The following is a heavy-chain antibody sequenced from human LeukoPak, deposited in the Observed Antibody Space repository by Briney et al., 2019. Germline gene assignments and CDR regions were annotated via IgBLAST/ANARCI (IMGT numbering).Heavy chain of an antibody. D-gene: IGHD3-10*01. CDR2: IKSKTDGGTT. V-gene: IGHV3-15*01. Sequence: PGGSLRLSCAASGFTFSNAWMSWVRQAPGKGLEWVGRIKSKTDGGTTDYAAPVKRVFTISRDDSKNTLYLKMNSLKTEDTAVYYCTTLMEVRGVFDYWGQGTLVTVSS. J-gene: IGHJ4*02. CDR3: TTLMEVRGVFDY. CDR1: GFTFSNAW.